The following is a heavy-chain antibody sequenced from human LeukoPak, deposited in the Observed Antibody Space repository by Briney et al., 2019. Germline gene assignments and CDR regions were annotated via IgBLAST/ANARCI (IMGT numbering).Heavy chain of an antibody. Sequence: GRSLRLSCTASAFTVGDDAMSWGPQAPGKGLEWVGFIRSKGYGGTTEYAASVKGTFTISRDNSKNIAYLQMNSLKTEDTASYYCTRGPIELWIHNGMDVWGQGTTVTVSS. CDR2: IRSKGYGGTT. CDR3: TRGPIELWIHNGMDV. D-gene: IGHD5-18*01. CDR1: AFTVGDDA. J-gene: IGHJ6*02. V-gene: IGHV3-49*04.